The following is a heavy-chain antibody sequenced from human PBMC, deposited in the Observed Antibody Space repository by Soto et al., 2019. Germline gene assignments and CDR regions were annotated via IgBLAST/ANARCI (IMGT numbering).Heavy chain of an antibody. V-gene: IGHV4-4*02. Sequence: QVQLQESGPGLVKPSETLSLTCAVYGVSISSNKWWSWVRQPPGKGLECIGEIYHSGSTNYNPSLMSVGAISGAKFKKQFSLELTSVNAADSAVYYCARNDHIVVVPTCLGAMDVWGQGTTVAVSS. J-gene: IGHJ6*02. CDR3: ARNDHIVVVPTCLGAMDV. CDR2: IYHSGST. D-gene: IGHD2-2*01. CDR1: GVSISSNKW.